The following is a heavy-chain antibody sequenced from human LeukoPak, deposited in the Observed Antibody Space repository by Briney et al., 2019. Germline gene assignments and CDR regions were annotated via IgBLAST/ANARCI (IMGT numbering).Heavy chain of an antibody. D-gene: IGHD6-19*01. CDR1: GFTFSDYY. V-gene: IGHV3-30-3*01. Sequence: PGGSLRPSCVASGFTFSDYYMDWVRQAPGKGLEWVAVISYDGSNKYYADSVKGRFTISRDNSKNTLYLQMNSLRAEDTAVYYCARGGPNSGGWTLDHWGQGTLVSVSS. CDR2: ISYDGSNK. J-gene: IGHJ4*02. CDR3: ARGGPNSGGWTLDH.